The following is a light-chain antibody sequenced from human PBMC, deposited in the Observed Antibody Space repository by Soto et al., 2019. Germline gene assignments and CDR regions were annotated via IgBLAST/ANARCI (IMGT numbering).Light chain of an antibody. CDR3: QQYGSSPRT. CDR2: GAS. CDR1: QSVSSSY. V-gene: IGKV3-20*01. Sequence: EIVMTQYPAGQSVSPGERATLSCRASQSVSSSYLAWYQQKPGQAPRLLIYGASSRATGIPDRFSGSGSGTDFTLTISRLEPEDFAVYYCQQYGSSPRTFGQGTKVDIK. J-gene: IGKJ1*01.